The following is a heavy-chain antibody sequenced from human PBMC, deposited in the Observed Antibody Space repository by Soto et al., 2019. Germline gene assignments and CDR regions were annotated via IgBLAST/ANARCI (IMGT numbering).Heavy chain of an antibody. Sequence: SETLSLTCTVSGGSISSSSYYWGWIRQPPGKGLEWIGSIYYSGSTYYNPSLKSRVTISVDTSKNQFSLKLSSVTAADTAVYYCARLRSRCLQCFDYWGQGTLVT. CDR2: IYYSGST. J-gene: IGHJ4*02. V-gene: IGHV4-39*01. D-gene: IGHD1-1*01. CDR1: GGSISSSSYY. CDR3: ARLRSRCLQCFDY.